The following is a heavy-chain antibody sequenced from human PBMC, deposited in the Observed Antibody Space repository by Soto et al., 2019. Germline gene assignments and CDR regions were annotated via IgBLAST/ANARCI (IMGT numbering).Heavy chain of an antibody. V-gene: IGHV1-8*01. CDR2: MNPNSGNT. J-gene: IGHJ4*02. D-gene: IGHD6-19*01. Sequence: ASVKVSCKASGYTFTSYDINWVRQATGQGLEWMGWMNPNSGNTGYAQKFQGRVTMTRNTSISTAYMELSSLRSEDTAVYYCVAKGIAVDNNEPGWRLVDYWGQGTLVTVSS. CDR3: VAKGIAVDNNEPGWRLVDY. CDR1: GYTFTSYD.